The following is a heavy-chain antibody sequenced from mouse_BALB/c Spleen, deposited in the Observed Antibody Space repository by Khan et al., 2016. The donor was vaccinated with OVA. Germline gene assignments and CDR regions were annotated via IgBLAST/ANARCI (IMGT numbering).Heavy chain of an antibody. J-gene: IGHJ4*01. CDR2: INPSSGYT. CDR3: AGRPEVYTMDY. V-gene: IGHV1-4*01. Sequence: QVQLQQSGAELARPGASVKMSCKASGYTFTSNTMHWVKQRPGQGLEWIGYINPSSGYTNYNQNFKDKATLTADKSSSTAYMQQSSLTSEDSAVCYYAGRPEVYTMDYWGQGTSVTVSS. CDR1: GYTFTSNT.